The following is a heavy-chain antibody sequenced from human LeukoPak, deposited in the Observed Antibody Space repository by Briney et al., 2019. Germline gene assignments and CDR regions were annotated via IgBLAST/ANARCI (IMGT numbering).Heavy chain of an antibody. D-gene: IGHD3-3*01. CDR3: AKGGPRITIFGVPKGGY. CDR1: GFTFNTHG. J-gene: IGHJ4*02. Sequence: GGSLRLSCVASGFTFNTHGMHWVRQAPGKGLEWVSAISGSGGSTYYADSVKGRFTISRDNSKNTLYLQMNSLRAEDTAVYYCAKGGPRITIFGVPKGGYWGQGTLVTVSS. CDR2: ISGSGGST. V-gene: IGHV3-23*01.